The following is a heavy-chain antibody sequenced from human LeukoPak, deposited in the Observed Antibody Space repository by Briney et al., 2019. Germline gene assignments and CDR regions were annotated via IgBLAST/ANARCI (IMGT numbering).Heavy chain of an antibody. D-gene: IGHD6-19*01. CDR1: GGSISSRSYY. Sequence: ETLSLTCTVSGGSISSRSYYWSWIRQPPGKGLEWIGYISYSGSTNYNPSLKSRVTISVDTSKNQFSLKLSSVTAADTAVYYCARDSSGLNWFDPWGQGTLVTVSS. J-gene: IGHJ5*02. CDR2: ISYSGST. CDR3: ARDSSGLNWFDP. V-gene: IGHV4-61*01.